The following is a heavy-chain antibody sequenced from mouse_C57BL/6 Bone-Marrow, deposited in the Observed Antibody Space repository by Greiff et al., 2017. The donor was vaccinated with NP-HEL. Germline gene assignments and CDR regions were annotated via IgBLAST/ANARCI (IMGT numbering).Heavy chain of an antibody. CDR3: ARDPHDGYYLHWYFDV. D-gene: IGHD2-3*01. J-gene: IGHJ1*03. V-gene: IGHV3-6*01. CDR2: ISYDGSN. CDR1: GYSITSGYY. Sequence: EVKLLESGPGLVKPSQSLSLTCSVTGYSITSGYYWNWIRQFPGNKLEWMGYISYDGSNNYNPSLKNRISITRDTSKNQFFLKLNSVTTEDTATYYCARDPHDGYYLHWYFDVWGTGSTVTVSS.